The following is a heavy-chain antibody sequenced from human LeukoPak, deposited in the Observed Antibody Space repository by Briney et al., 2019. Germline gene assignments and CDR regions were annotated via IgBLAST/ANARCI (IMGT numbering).Heavy chain of an antibody. CDR2: ISGSGGST. Sequence: GGSLRLSCAASGFTFSSYAMSWVRQAPGKGLEWVSAISGSGGSTYYADSVKGRFTISRDNSKNTLYLQMNSLRAQDTAVYYCARREVVPAAKELIDCWGQGTLVTVSS. CDR3: ARREVVPAAKELIDC. CDR1: GFTFSSYA. J-gene: IGHJ4*02. V-gene: IGHV3-23*01. D-gene: IGHD2-2*01.